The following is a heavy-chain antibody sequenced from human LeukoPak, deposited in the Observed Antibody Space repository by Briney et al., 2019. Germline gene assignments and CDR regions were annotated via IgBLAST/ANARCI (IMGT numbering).Heavy chain of an antibody. CDR2: ISPDGSYT. V-gene: IGHV3-11*05. CDR3: ASDQVSGVFDY. D-gene: IGHD5/OR15-5a*01. J-gene: IGHJ4*02. CDR1: GFVFSDFY. Sequence: PGGSLRLSCAGSGFVFSDFYINWTRHSPGKGLEWLAYISPDGSYTTYGDSVKGRFVISRDNAKNSVSLQMNSLRVEDTAVYFCASDQVSGVFDYWDQGARVTVS.